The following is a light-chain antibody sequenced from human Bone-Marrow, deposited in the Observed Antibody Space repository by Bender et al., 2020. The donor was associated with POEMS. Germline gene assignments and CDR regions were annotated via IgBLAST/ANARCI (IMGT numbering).Light chain of an antibody. V-gene: IGLV1-40*01. CDR2: AND. CDR1: SSNIGAGYD. CDR3: QSYDSSLSGFWV. Sequence: QSVLTQPPSVSGAPGQRVSIPCTGSSSNIGAGYDVNWYQLLPGTAPKLLIYANDERPSGVPDRFSGSKSGTSASLAITGIQAEDEADYYCQSYDSSLSGFWVFGGGTKLTVL. J-gene: IGLJ3*02.